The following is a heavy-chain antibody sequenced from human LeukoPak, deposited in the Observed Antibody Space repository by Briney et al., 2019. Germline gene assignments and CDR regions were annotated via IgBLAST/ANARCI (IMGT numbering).Heavy chain of an antibody. CDR1: GFTFSSYS. V-gene: IGHV3-21*01. D-gene: IGHD2-8*01. Sequence: PGGSLRLSCAASGFTFSSYSMNWVRQAPGKGLEWVSSISSSYIYYADSVKGRFTISRDNAKNSLYLQMNSLRAEDTAVYYCAIYCTNGVCYTGWGQGTLVTVSS. CDR3: AIYCTNGVCYTG. CDR2: ISSSYI. J-gene: IGHJ4*02.